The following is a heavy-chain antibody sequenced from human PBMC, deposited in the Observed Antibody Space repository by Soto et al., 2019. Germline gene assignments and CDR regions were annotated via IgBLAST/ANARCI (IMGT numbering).Heavy chain of an antibody. Sequence: PSETLSLTCTVSGGSISSSSYYWGWIRQPPGKGLEWIGSIYYSGSTYYNPSLKSRVTISVDTSKNQFSLKLSSVTAADTAVYYCARQSGVYAIFAGNWFDPWGQGTLVTVSS. V-gene: IGHV4-39*01. CDR2: IYYSGST. CDR1: GGSISSSSYY. J-gene: IGHJ5*02. CDR3: ARQSGVYAIFAGNWFDP. D-gene: IGHD2-8*01.